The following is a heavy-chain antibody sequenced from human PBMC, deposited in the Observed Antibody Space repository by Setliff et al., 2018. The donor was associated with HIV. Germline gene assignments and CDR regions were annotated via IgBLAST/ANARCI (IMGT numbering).Heavy chain of an antibody. D-gene: IGHD3-3*01. CDR1: GVSISSYY. CDR3: ARDISEGFFLERASEH. V-gene: IGHV4-59*01. CDR2: IYSNGGT. J-gene: IGHJ1*01. Sequence: SETLSLTCNVSGVSISSYYWSWIRQPPGKGLEYIGYIYSNGGTNYNPSLKSRVTISVDTSENQFSLNLYSVTAADTAVYYCARDISEGFFLERASEHWSQGTLVTV.